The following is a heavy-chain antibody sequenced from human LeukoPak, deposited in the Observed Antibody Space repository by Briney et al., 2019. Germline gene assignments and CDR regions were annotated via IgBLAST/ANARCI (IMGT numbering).Heavy chain of an antibody. J-gene: IGHJ5*02. CDR1: GYTFTSYG. D-gene: IGHD3-22*01. V-gene: IGHV1-18*01. CDR3: ARTAYYYDSSGFNWFDP. Sequence: ASVKVSCKASGYTFTSYGISWVRQAPGQGLEWTGWISAYNGNTNYAQKLQGRVTMTTDTSTSTAYMELRSLRSDDTAVYYCARTAYYYDSSGFNWFDPWGQGTLVTVSS. CDR2: ISAYNGNT.